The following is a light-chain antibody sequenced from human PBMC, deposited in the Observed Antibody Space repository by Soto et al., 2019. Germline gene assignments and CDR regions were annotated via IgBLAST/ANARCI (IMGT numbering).Light chain of an antibody. CDR1: QSINDW. Sequence: DTQMTQSPSTLPASVGDRVTIASRASQSINDWLAWYQQKRRKDPKLLIFKASSLESEVPPRFSGSVSGTEFTRTIGSLQPEDFATYYCQQYNTYPSFGQATKVEIK. CDR3: QQYNTYPS. V-gene: IGKV1-5*03. CDR2: KAS. J-gene: IGKJ1*01.